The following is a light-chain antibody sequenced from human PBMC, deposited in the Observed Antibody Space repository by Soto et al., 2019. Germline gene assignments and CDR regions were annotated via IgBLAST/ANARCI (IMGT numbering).Light chain of an antibody. V-gene: IGKV3-20*01. CDR1: QTVGRNY. J-gene: IGKJ4*01. CDR3: QQYPSSPLT. Sequence: EIVLTQSPGTLSLSPGERATLSCRASQTVGRNYLAWYQQKPGQAPRLLIYHASNRATGIPDRFSGSRSGTDFTLTIRRLEPEDFAVYYCQQYPSSPLTFGGGAKGEI. CDR2: HAS.